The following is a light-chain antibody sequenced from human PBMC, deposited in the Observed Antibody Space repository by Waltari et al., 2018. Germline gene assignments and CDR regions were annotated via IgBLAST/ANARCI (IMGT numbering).Light chain of an antibody. Sequence: QSALTQPASMSGSPGHSVTISCTGPSDDVGGYTLVSWYQQHPGKAPKLIIFEVTKRPSGVSNRFSGSRSGNTASLTLSGLQPEDEAAYYCCSYAGTDSWVFGGGTKVTVL. V-gene: IGLV2-23*02. J-gene: IGLJ3*02. CDR3: CSYAGTDSWV. CDR2: EVT. CDR1: SDDVGGYTL.